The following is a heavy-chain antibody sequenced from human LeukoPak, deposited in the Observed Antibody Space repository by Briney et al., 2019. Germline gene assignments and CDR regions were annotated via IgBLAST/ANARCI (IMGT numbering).Heavy chain of an antibody. CDR3: AREGYSSGYFFDY. D-gene: IGHD6-19*01. CDR2: IGTAGDT. V-gene: IGHV3-13*04. CDR1: GFTFSSYE. J-gene: IGHJ4*02. Sequence: PGGSLRLSCAASGFTFSSYEMNWVRQATGKGLEWVSAIGTAGDTYYPGSVKGRFTISRENAKNSLYLQMNSLRAGDTAVYYCAREGYSSGYFFDYWGQGTLVTVSS.